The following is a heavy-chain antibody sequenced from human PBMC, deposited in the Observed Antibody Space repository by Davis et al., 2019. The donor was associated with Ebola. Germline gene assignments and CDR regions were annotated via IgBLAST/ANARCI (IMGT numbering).Heavy chain of an antibody. CDR3: TRPGFSGYDSDY. CDR2: IRTKPNSYAT. CDR1: GFTFSGSA. V-gene: IGHV3-73*01. D-gene: IGHD5-12*01. Sequence: GGSLRLSRAASGFTFSGSAMHWVRQASGKGLEWIGRIRTKPNSYATTYAASVKGRFTISRDDSKNTAYLQMNSLRTEDTAVYYCTRPGFSGYDSDYWGQGTLVTVSS. J-gene: IGHJ4*02.